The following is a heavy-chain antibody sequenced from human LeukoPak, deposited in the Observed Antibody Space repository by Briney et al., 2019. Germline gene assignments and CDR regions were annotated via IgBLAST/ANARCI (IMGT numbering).Heavy chain of an antibody. CDR2: INSDGGST. J-gene: IGHJ4*02. Sequence: PGGSLRLSCAASGFTFSSYWMHWVRQAPGKGLVWVSRINSDGGSTSYADSVKGRFTISRDNAKNTLYLQMNSLRAEDTAVYYCAREEATTSDYFDYWGQGTLVTVSS. V-gene: IGHV3-74*01. CDR1: GFTFSSYW. D-gene: IGHD5-12*01. CDR3: AREEATTSDYFDY.